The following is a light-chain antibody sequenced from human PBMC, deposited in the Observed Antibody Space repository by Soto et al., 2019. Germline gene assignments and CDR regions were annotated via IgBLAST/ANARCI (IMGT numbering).Light chain of an antibody. Sequence: QSALTQPASVSGSPGQSITISCTGTSSDVGGYNYVSWYQQHPGKAPKLMIYEVTNRPSGVSNRFSGSKSGNTASLTISGPQAEDEAEYYCNSYTHSTNLTALFGGGTKVTVL. CDR2: EVT. CDR1: SSDVGGYNY. J-gene: IGLJ2*01. CDR3: NSYTHSTNLTAL. V-gene: IGLV2-14*01.